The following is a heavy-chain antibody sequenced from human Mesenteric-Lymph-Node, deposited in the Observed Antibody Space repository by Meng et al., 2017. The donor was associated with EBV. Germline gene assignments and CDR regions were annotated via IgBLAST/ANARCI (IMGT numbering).Heavy chain of an antibody. D-gene: IGHD1-7*01. CDR2: IYWDDDK. CDR3: AHRNSNCFDP. Sequence: IDVNVYVVRLWKHKQTRTLTCILSWFSISSSGVGVGWIRQPPGKALEWLALIYWDDDKRYSPSLKTRITITKDTSENQVVLTMTNMDHVDVAKYYCAHRNSNCFDPWGQGTLVTVS. V-gene: IGHV2-5*02. CDR1: WFSISSSGVG. J-gene: IGHJ5*02.